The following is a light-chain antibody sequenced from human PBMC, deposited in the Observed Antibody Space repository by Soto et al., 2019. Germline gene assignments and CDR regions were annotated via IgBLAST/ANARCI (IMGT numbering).Light chain of an antibody. CDR2: DVS. CDR1: QSVNSY. V-gene: IGKV3-11*01. Sequence: EIVLTQSTATLSLSPGERATLSCRASQSVNSYLGWYQQKPGQAPRLLIYDVSKRATGIPARFSGSGSGTDFTLTISSLEPEDFAVYYCQHRRSWPLTFGGGTKVEI. CDR3: QHRRSWPLT. J-gene: IGKJ4*01.